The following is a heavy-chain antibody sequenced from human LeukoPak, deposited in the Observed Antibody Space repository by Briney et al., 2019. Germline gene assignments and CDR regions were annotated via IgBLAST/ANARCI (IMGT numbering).Heavy chain of an antibody. V-gene: IGHV3-11*01. D-gene: IGHD6-19*01. CDR3: ARDEYSSGWYYFDY. CDR1: GFTFSDSY. CDR2: ISNSGSTI. Sequence: GGSLRLSCAASGFTFSDSYMTWIRQAPGKGLEWVSYISNSGSTIYYADSVKGRFTISRDNAKNSLYLQMNSLRAEDMALYYCARDEYSSGWYYFDYWGQGTLVTVSS. J-gene: IGHJ4*02.